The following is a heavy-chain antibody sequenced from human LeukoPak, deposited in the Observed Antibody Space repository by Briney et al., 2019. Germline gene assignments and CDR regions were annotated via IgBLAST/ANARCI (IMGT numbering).Heavy chain of an antibody. V-gene: IGHV3-74*01. CDR3: ARDPFDILTDPYFDY. CDR1: GFTFNFYW. J-gene: IGHJ4*02. D-gene: IGHD3-9*01. Sequence: GGSLRLSCAASGFTFNFYWMHWVRQAPGKGLLWVSRINSDGSSTSYADSVKGRFTISRDNAKNTLYLQMNSLRAEDTAVYYCARDPFDILTDPYFDYWGQGTLVTVSS. CDR2: INSDGSST.